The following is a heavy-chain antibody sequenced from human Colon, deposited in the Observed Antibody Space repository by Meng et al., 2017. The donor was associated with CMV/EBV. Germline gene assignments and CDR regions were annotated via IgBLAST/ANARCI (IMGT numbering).Heavy chain of an antibody. Sequence: SLKISCAASGFSFGDHSMYWVRQAPGKGLEWVSGVTWNSDNIVYAESVKGRFTISRDNAKNSLYLQMNSLRAEDTALYYCVKDIHFRGGAWDGLHIWGQGAMVT. V-gene: IGHV3-9*01. CDR3: VKDIHFRGGAWDGLHI. CDR2: VTWNSDNI. CDR1: GFSFGDHS. D-gene: IGHD3-10*01. J-gene: IGHJ3*02.